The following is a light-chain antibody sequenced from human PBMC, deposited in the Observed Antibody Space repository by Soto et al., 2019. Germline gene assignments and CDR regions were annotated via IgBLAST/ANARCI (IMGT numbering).Light chain of an antibody. CDR3: QQYGSSPRT. J-gene: IGKJ1*01. CDR1: QSVRSSY. CDR2: AAS. Sequence: EIVMTPSAANLSVSPGERATLSCRSSQSVRSSYLAWYQQTPGQTPRLLIYAASSRATGIPDRFSGGGSGTDFSLTISRLEAEDFAVYYCQQYGSSPRTSGQGTKVDIK. V-gene: IGKV3-20*01.